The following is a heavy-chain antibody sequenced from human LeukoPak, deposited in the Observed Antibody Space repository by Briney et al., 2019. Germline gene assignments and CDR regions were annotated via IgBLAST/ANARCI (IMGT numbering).Heavy chain of an antibody. J-gene: IGHJ4*02. D-gene: IGHD6-13*01. CDR1: GYTFTGYY. Sequence: ASVKDSCKASGYTFTGYYMHWVRQAPGQGLEWMGRINPNSGGTNYAQKFQGWVTMTRDTSISTAYMELSRLRSDDTAVYYCARKASGQQLVFDYWGQGTLVTVSS. CDR2: INPNSGGT. CDR3: ARKASGQQLVFDY. V-gene: IGHV1-2*04.